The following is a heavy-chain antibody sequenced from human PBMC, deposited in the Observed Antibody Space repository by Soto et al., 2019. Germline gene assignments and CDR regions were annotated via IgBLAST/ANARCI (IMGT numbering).Heavy chain of an antibody. CDR2: IYYSGST. CDR3: ARASTNYIRRYKWFDP. Sequence: SETLSLTCTVSGGSINSYYWNWIRQPPGKGLEWIAYIYYSGSTNYNPSVKSRVTMSVDTSKNQFSLKLSSVTAADTAVYYCARASTNYIRRYKWFDPWGQGTLVTVSS. J-gene: IGHJ5*02. D-gene: IGHD4-4*01. CDR1: GGSINSYY. V-gene: IGHV4-59*01.